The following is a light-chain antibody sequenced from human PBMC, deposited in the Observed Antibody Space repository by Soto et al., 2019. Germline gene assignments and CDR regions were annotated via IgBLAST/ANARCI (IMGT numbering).Light chain of an antibody. CDR1: NSNIGANYD. CDR3: QTYDGRLSCVV. J-gene: IGLJ3*02. Sequence: QSVLTQPPSVSGAPGQRVTISCTGSNSNIGANYDVHWYQQLPGTAPKLLIYGSRYRPSGVPDRFSGSKSGTSASLAITGLQAEDEADYYCQTYDGRLSCVVFGGGTKFTVL. V-gene: IGLV1-40*01. CDR2: GSR.